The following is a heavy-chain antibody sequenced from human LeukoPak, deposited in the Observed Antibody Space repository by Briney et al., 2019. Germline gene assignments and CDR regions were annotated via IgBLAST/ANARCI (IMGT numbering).Heavy chain of an antibody. CDR3: AKDMVGSSSRNDHFFDN. J-gene: IGHJ4*02. V-gene: IGHV3-30-3*01. Sequence: GGSLRLSCAASGFTFSSYAMHWVRQAPGKGLEWVAVISYVGSNKYYADSVKGRFTISRDNSKNTLYLHMNSLRAEDRAVYYCAKDMVGSSSRNDHFFDNWGQGILVTVSS. CDR1: GFTFSSYA. D-gene: IGHD6-13*01. CDR2: ISYVGSNK.